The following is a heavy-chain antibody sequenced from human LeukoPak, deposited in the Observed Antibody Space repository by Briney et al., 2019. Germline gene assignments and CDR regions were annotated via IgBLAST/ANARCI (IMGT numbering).Heavy chain of an antibody. D-gene: IGHD2-2*01. CDR1: GGSIRSSNNY. J-gene: IGHJ6*03. V-gene: IGHV4-39*07. CDR2: IHYSGST. Sequence: SETLSLTCTVSGGSIRSSNNYWGWIRQPPGKGLEWIGGIHYSGSTYYYPSLKSRVTISVDTSKNQFSLKLSSVTAADTALYYCAKDATAVPGTVYMDVWGKGTTVTISS. CDR3: AKDATAVPGTVYMDV.